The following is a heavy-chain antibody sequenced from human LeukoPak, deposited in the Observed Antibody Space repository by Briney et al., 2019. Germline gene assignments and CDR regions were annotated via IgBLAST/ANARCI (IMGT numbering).Heavy chain of an antibody. CDR3: TKDLYSRDVYNTSFDS. CDR1: GFTFDDYG. V-gene: IGHV3-33*06. J-gene: IGHJ4*02. CDR2: IWHDGTNQ. D-gene: IGHD5-24*01. Sequence: GGSLRLSCAASGFTFDDYGMSWVRQAPGKGLEWVAHIWHDGTNQYYGDAVKGRFSISRDNSKNTLYLQMNSLRAEDTAVYYCTKDLYSRDVYNTSFDSWGQGNLVTVSS.